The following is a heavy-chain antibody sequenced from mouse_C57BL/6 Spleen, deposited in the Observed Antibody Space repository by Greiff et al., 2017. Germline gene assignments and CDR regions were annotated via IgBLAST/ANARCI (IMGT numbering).Heavy chain of an antibody. Sequence: QVQLQQSGAELVKPGVSVKISCKASGYTFTDYYINWVKQRPGQGLEWIGKIGPGSGSTYYNEKFKGKATLTADNSSSTAYMQLSSLTSEDSAVYFCARPNNYGSSYVYAMDYWGQGTSVTVSS. J-gene: IGHJ4*01. D-gene: IGHD1-1*01. V-gene: IGHV1-77*01. CDR3: ARPNNYGSSYVYAMDY. CDR2: IGPGSGST. CDR1: GYTFTDYY.